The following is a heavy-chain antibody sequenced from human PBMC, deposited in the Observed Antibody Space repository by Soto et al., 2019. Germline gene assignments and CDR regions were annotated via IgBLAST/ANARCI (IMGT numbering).Heavy chain of an antibody. CDR1: GGSISGGGYY. Sequence: SETLSLTCTVSGGSISGGGYYWSWIRQHPGKGLERIGYIYYSGSTYYNPSLKSRVTISVDTSKNQFSLKLSSVTAADTAVYYCARDRYVGAARSHYGMDVWGQGTTVTVSS. J-gene: IGHJ6*02. V-gene: IGHV4-31*03. CDR2: IYYSGST. D-gene: IGHD6-6*01. CDR3: ARDRYVGAARSHYGMDV.